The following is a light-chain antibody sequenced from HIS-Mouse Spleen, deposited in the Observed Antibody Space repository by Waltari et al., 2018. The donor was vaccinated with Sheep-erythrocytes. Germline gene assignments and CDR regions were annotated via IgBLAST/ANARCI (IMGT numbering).Light chain of an antibody. J-gene: IGLJ3*02. Sequence: QSALTQPASVSGSPGQSITISCTGTSSDVGSYNLVSWYQQHPGKAPKLMSYDGSKRPSGVSNLFSGSKSGNTASLTISGLQAEDEADYYCCSYAGSSTWVFGGGTKLTVL. CDR3: CSYAGSSTWV. CDR1: SSDVGSYNL. V-gene: IGLV2-23*01. CDR2: DGS.